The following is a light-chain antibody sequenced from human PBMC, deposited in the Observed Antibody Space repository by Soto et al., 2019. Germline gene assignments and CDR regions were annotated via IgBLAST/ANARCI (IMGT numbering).Light chain of an antibody. CDR1: SSNIGAGYD. Sequence: QSVLTQPPSVSGAPGQRVTISCTGSSSNIGAGYDVHWYQQLPGTAPKLLIHGNNNRPSGVPDRFSGSKSGTSASLAITGLQAEDDADYYCQSYDNSLSGSGVFGGGTKLTVL. J-gene: IGLJ3*02. V-gene: IGLV1-40*01. CDR2: GNN. CDR3: QSYDNSLSGSGV.